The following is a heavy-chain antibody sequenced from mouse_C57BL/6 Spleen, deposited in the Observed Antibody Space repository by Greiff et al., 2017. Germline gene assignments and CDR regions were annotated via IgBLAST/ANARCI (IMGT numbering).Heavy chain of an antibody. CDR2: IDPETGGT. J-gene: IGHJ4*01. CDR1: GYTFTDYE. V-gene: IGHV1-15*01. D-gene: IGHD1-1*01. CDR3: TRFITTEGYAMDY. Sequence: QVQLQQSGAELVRPGASVTLSCKASGYTFTDYEMHWVKQTPVHGLEWIGAIDPETGGTAYNQKFKGKAILTADKSSSTAYMELRSLTSEDSAVYYCTRFITTEGYAMDYWGQGTSGTVSS.